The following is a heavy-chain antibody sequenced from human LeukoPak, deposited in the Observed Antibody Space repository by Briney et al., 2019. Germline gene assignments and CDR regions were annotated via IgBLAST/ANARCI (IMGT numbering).Heavy chain of an antibody. CDR2: IYDSGST. J-gene: IGHJ4*02. Sequence: KTSETLSLTCTVSGGSISSYYWSWIRQPPGKGLEWMGYIYDSGSTNYNPSLKRRVSISVDTSKNQFSLKLRSVTAADTAVYYCARAYSSGWALDYWGQGTLVTVSS. CDR1: GGSISSYY. D-gene: IGHD6-19*01. V-gene: IGHV4-59*01. CDR3: ARAYSSGWALDY.